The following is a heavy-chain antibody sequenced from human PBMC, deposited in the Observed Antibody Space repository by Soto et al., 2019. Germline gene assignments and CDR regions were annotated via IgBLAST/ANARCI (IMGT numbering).Heavy chain of an antibody. D-gene: IGHD6-19*01. CDR2: IIPIFGTA. V-gene: IGHV1-69*01. J-gene: IGHJ3*02. Sequence: RHDPRQGREWMGGIIPIFGTANYAQKFQGRVTITADESTSTAYMELSSLRSEDTAVYYCARDMYSSGWNDAFDIWGQGTMATVSS. CDR3: ARDMYSSGWNDAFDI.